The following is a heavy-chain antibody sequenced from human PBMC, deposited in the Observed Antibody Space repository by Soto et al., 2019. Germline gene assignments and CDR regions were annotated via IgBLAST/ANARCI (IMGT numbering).Heavy chain of an antibody. CDR1: GYRINIDAC. CDR3: ARDVGRYNINRVWFPP. CDR2: VCHSGTI. V-gene: IGHV4-38-2*02. J-gene: IGHJ5*02. D-gene: IGHD1-20*01. Sequence: PSETLSLTCVVSGYRINIDACWGWIRQSPEKGLEWLGSVCHSGTIYYNPSLKSRVTISLDTSKNQFSLSLSSVTAADTALYYCARDVGRYNINRVWFPPWGQGILVTVSS.